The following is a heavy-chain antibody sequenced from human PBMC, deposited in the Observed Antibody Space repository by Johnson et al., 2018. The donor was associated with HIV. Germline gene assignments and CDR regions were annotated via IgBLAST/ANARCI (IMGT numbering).Heavy chain of an antibody. J-gene: IGHJ3*02. CDR3: ARAGYSSGWYERAFDI. V-gene: IGHV3-20*04. D-gene: IGHD6-19*01. CDR2: INWNGRST. Sequence: EVQLVESGGGVVRPGGSLRLSCAASGFTFDDDGMSWVRQVPGKGLEWVSGINWNGRSTGYADSVKGRFTISRDNAKSSLYLQMNSRRAEDTAVYYCARAGYSSGWYERAFDIWGQGTMVTVSS. CDR1: GFTFDDDG.